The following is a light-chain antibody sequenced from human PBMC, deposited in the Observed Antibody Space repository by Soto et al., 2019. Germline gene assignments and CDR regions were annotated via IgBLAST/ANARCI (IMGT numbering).Light chain of an antibody. Sequence: QSVLTQPASVSGSPGQSITISCTGTSSDVGGFNHVSWYQQHPGKAPKLLIFDVYSRPSGISNRFSGSKSGNTASLTISGLQAEDEADYYCSSYTTSSSYVFGAGTKGTGL. CDR3: SSYTTSSSYV. CDR1: SSDVGGFNH. J-gene: IGLJ1*01. V-gene: IGLV2-14*01. CDR2: DVY.